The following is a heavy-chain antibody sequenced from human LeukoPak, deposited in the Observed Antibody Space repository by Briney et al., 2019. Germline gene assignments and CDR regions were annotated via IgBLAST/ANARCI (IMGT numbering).Heavy chain of an antibody. CDR1: GGSISSYY. CDR2: IYYSGST. Sequence: SETLSLTCTVSGGSISSYYWSWIRQPPGKGLEWIGYIYYSGSTNYNPSLKSRVTISVDTSKNQSSLKLSSVTAADTAVYYCARVVAGRFDPWGQGTLVTVSS. V-gene: IGHV4-59*01. J-gene: IGHJ5*02. CDR3: ARVVAGRFDP. D-gene: IGHD2-15*01.